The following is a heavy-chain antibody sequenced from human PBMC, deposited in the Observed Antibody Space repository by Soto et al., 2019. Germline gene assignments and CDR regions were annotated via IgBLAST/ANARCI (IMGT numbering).Heavy chain of an antibody. CDR3: VKVRDRSSWYFSPFDF. J-gene: IGHJ2*01. CDR2: ISNNGGST. D-gene: IGHD6-13*01. Sequence: GGSLRLSCSASGFTFSSFAMHWVRQAPGKGLEYSSGISNNGGSTYYTDSVKGSFIISRDNSENTLYLQMSSLGPDDTAVYYCVKVRDRSSWYFSPFDFWGRGTLGAVS. CDR1: GFTFSSFA. V-gene: IGHV3-64D*06.